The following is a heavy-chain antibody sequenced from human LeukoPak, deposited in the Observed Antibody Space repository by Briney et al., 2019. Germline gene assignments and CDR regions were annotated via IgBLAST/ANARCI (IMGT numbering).Heavy chain of an antibody. D-gene: IGHD3-10*01. CDR3: ARGFRYYGSGIDY. CDR2: ISTNGGST. V-gene: IGHV3-64*01. Sequence: GGSLRLSCAASGFTFSEYSMHWVRQAPGKGLEYVSAISTNGGSTYYANSVKGRFTISRDDPKNTLDLQMDSLRPEDMAVYYCARGFRYYGSGIDYWGQGTLVTVSS. J-gene: IGHJ4*02. CDR1: GFTFSEYS.